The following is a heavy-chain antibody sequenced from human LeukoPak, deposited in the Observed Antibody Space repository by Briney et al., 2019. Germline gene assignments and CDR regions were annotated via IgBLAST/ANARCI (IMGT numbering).Heavy chain of an antibody. J-gene: IGHJ4*02. CDR2: ISAGGDST. V-gene: IGHV3-23*01. Sequence: AGGSLRLSCAASGFTFSIFAMSWVRQAPGKGLEWVSAISAGGDSTYYADSVKGRFSISRDNSKNTLHLQMNSLRAEDTAVYYCAKVYGSGSYYFPDYWGQGTLVTVSS. CDR3: AKVYGSGSYYFPDY. D-gene: IGHD3-10*01. CDR1: GFTFSIFA.